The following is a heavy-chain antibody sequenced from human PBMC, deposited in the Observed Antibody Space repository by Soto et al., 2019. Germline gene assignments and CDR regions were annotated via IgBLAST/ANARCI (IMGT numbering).Heavy chain of an antibody. CDR3: TREGLVTAHSDY. D-gene: IGHD2-21*02. V-gene: IGHV4-31*03. CDR1: GGSVGSGGYY. J-gene: IGHJ4*02. Sequence: QVQLQESGPGLVRPSQTLSLTCTLSGGSVGSGGYYWTWVRQHPGKGLEWIGYVSYSGSTYYNPSLKSRVTISVDRSKNQFYLRLSSVTAADTAVYYCTREGLVTAHSDYWGRGTLVTVSS. CDR2: VSYSGST.